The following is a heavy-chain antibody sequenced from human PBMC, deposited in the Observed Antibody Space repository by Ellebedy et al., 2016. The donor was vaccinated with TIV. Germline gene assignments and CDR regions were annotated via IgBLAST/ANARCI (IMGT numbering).Heavy chain of an antibody. Sequence: GSLRLSCAVYGGSFSGYYWSWIRQPPGKGLEWIGEITQSGRTNYNPSLKGRVTISVDTSKNQFSLRLSSVTAADTALYYCAEGRSGWYYFDYWGRGTPVTVSS. V-gene: IGHV4-34*01. CDR1: GGSFSGYY. CDR2: ITQSGRT. CDR3: AEGRSGWYYFDY. D-gene: IGHD6-19*01. J-gene: IGHJ4*02.